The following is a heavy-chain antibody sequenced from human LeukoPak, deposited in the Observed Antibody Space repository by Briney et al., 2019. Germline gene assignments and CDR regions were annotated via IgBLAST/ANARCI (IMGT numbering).Heavy chain of an antibody. Sequence: PGGSLRLSCAASGFWFSNYGINWVRQAPGKGLEWVSVISGIGDDAFRADSVKGRFRISRDNSKNTVYLQMNSLRAADTAVYYCAKRDWPYYFDYWGQGTLVAVSS. CDR2: ISGIGDDA. J-gene: IGHJ4*02. V-gene: IGHV3-23*01. CDR1: GFWFSNYG. D-gene: IGHD3/OR15-3a*01. CDR3: AKRDWPYYFDY.